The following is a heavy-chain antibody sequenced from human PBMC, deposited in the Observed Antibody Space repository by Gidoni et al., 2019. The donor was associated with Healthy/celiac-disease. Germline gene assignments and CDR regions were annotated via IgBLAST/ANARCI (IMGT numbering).Heavy chain of an antibody. Sequence: QVQLVQSGAEVKKPGSSVKVSCKASGGTFSSYAISWVRQAPGQGLEWMGGIIPIFGTANYAQKFQGRVTITADESTSTAYMELSSLRSEDTAVYYCARDHETYYYDSSGYYRDYYYGMDVWGQGTTVTVSS. V-gene: IGHV1-69*01. CDR1: GGTFSSYA. J-gene: IGHJ6*02. CDR2: IIPIFGTA. CDR3: ARDHETYYYDSSGYYRDYYYGMDV. D-gene: IGHD3-22*01.